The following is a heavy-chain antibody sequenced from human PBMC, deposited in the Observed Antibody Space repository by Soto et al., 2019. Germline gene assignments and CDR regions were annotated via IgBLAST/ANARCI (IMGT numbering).Heavy chain of an antibody. CDR1: GGTFSSYT. D-gene: IGHD2-21*02. V-gene: IGHV1-69*02. Sequence: QVQLVQSGAEVKKPGSSVKVSCKASGGTFSSYTISWVRQAPGQGLEWMGRIIPILGIANYAQKFQGRVKITEDKSTSTAYMELSSLRSEDTAVYYCATMCGGDCLGDYWGQGTLVTVSS. CDR2: IIPILGIA. CDR3: ATMCGGDCLGDY. J-gene: IGHJ4*02.